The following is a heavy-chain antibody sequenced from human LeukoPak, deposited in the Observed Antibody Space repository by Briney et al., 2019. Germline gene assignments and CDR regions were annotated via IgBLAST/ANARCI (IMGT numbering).Heavy chain of an antibody. J-gene: IGHJ4*02. CDR1: GFTFSSYE. V-gene: IGHV3-48*03. D-gene: IGHD4-17*01. CDR2: ISSSGSTI. CDR3: AKGATVTTSYFDY. Sequence: GGSLRLSCAASGFTFSSYEMNWVRQAPGKGLEWVSYISSSGSTIYYADSVKGRFTISRDNSKNTLYLQMNSLRAEDTAVYYCAKGATVTTSYFDYWGQGTLVTVSS.